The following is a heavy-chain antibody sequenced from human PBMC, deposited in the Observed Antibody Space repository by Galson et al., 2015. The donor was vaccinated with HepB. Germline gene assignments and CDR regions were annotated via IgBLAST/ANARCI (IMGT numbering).Heavy chain of an antibody. Sequence: PALVKPTPTLTLTCTFSGFSLSISGVGVGWVRQPPGKALEWLALIYWDDDKRYSPSLRSRLTITKDTSKNQVVLSMTIMDPVDTATYYCAHTRYYENIVYFGLIDSWGQGALVTVSS. J-gene: IGHJ4*02. CDR1: GFSLSISGVG. CDR3: AHTRYYENIVYFGLIDS. D-gene: IGHD3-22*01. CDR2: IYWDDDK. V-gene: IGHV2-5*02.